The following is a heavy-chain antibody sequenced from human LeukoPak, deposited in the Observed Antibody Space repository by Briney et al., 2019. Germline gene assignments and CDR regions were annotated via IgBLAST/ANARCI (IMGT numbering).Heavy chain of an antibody. CDR2: IWYDGSTE. CDR3: ARDGGYYYYGMDV. J-gene: IGHJ6*02. V-gene: IGHV3-33*01. Sequence: PGGSLRLSCAASGFTFSNYGMHWVRQAPGKGLDWVAVIWYDGSTEFHADSVKGRFTISRDNSNNTLYLQMNSLRAEDTAVYSCARDGGYYYYGMDVWGQGTTVTVSS. CDR1: GFTFSNYG.